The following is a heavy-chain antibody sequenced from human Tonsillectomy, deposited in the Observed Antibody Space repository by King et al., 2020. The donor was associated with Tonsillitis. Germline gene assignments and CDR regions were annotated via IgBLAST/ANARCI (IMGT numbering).Heavy chain of an antibody. CDR2: INHSGST. V-gene: IGHV4-34*01. CDR3: ARVLRGDYDY. J-gene: IGHJ4*02. CDR1: GGSFSGYN. Sequence: VQLQQWGAGLLKPSETLSLTCAVYGGSFSGYNWSWIRQPPGKGLEWIGEINHSGSTNYNPSLKSRVTISVDTSKNQFSLKLSSVTAADTAVYYCARVLRGDYDYWGQGTLVTVSS. D-gene: IGHD4-17*01.